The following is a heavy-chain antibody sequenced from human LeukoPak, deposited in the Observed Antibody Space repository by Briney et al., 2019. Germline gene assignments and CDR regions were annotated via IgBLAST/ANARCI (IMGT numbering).Heavy chain of an antibody. CDR3: AKDEDSSSWHWAAFDI. CDR1: GFTFSSYS. CDR2: INSSSTYI. D-gene: IGHD6-13*01. V-gene: IGHV3-21*04. Sequence: GGSLRLSCAASGFTFSSYSMSWVRQAPGKGLEWVSSINSSSTYIYYADSVKGRFTIYRDNSKNTLYLQMNSLRAEDTAVYYCAKDEDSSSWHWAAFDIWGQGTMVTVSP. J-gene: IGHJ3*02.